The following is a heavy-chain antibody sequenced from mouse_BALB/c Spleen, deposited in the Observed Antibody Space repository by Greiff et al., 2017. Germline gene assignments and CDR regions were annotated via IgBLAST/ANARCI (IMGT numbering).Heavy chain of an antibody. CDR2: ISSGSSTI. V-gene: IGHV5-17*02. Sequence: EVKLMESGGGLVQPGGSRKLSCAASGFTFSSFGMHWVRQAPEKGLEWVAYISSGSSTIYYADTVKGRFTISRDNPKNTLFLQMTSLRSEDTAMYYCARGAYYYGSSPFDYWGQGTTLTVSS. J-gene: IGHJ2*01. CDR3: ARGAYYYGSSPFDY. CDR1: GFTFSSFG. D-gene: IGHD1-1*01.